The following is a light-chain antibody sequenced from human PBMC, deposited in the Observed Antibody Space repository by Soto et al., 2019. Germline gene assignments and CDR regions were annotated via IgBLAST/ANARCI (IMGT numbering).Light chain of an antibody. J-gene: IGKJ1*01. CDR3: QHYNSYSEA. CDR2: TAS. CDR1: QDISSW. V-gene: IGKV1D-16*01. Sequence: DIQMTQSPSSVSASVGDRFAMTCRASQDISSWLAWYQQKPGKAPKLLISTASSLQSGVPSRFSGSGSGTEFTLTISSLQPDDFATYYCQHYNSYSEAFGQGTKVDIK.